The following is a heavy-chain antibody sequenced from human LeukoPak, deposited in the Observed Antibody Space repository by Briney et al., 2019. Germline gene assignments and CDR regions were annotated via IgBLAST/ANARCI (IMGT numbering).Heavy chain of an antibody. J-gene: IGHJ5*02. Sequence: YTFTGYYXXWVRQAPGQGXEWMGRINPNSGGTNYAKKVQGRVTINRETSKSTAYMEMSRLRSDDTAVYYCAPGPGWFDPWGQGTLVTVSS. CDR1: YTFTGYY. CDR2: INPNSGGT. D-gene: IGHD7-27*01. V-gene: IGHV1-2*06. CDR3: APGPGWFDP.